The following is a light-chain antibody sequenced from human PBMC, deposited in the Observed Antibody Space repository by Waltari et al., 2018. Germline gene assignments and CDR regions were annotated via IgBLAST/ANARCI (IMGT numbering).Light chain of an antibody. CDR1: SSDAGTYNY. CDR3: SSYTTSTSYVV. CDR2: EVT. V-gene: IGLV2-14*01. Sequence: QSALTQPASVSGSPGQTITIPCTGTSSDAGTYNYVSWYQQYPGKAPTLVIYEVTNRPSGVSDRFSGSKSGSTASLTISGLQAEDEADYYCSSYTTSTSYVVFGGGTKLTVL. J-gene: IGLJ2*01.